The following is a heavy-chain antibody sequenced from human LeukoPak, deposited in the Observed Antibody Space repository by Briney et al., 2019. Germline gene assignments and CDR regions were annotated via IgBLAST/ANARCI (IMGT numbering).Heavy chain of an antibody. Sequence: GGSLRLSCAASGFTFSTTWMTWVRQAPGKGREWVGRVKSKKDGGTTDFAAPVKGRFTISRDDSKDTVYLQMNSLKTEDTAVYYCTTVSATGTPFLWGQGTLVTVSS. CDR1: GFTFSTTW. CDR3: TTVSATGTPFL. D-gene: IGHD1-1*01. V-gene: IGHV3-15*01. J-gene: IGHJ4*02. CDR2: VKSKKDGGTT.